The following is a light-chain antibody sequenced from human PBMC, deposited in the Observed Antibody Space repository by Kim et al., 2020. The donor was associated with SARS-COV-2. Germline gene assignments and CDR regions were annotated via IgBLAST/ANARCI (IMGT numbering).Light chain of an antibody. CDR1: SGSIASNY. CDR3: QSYDSSNVV. CDR2: VDN. Sequence: GKTVTISCTRSSGSIASNYVQWYHQRPGSAPTTVIYVDNQSPSGVPDRFSGSIDSSSNSASLTISGLKTEDEADDYCQSYDSSNVVFGGGTQLTVL. V-gene: IGLV6-57*03. J-gene: IGLJ2*01.